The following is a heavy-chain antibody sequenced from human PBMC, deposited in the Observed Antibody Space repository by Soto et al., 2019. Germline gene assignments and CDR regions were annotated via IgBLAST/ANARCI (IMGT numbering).Heavy chain of an antibody. D-gene: IGHD2-2*02. CDR2: IIPIFGTA. CDR3: ERAAHCSSTSCYSWFDP. J-gene: IGHJ5*02. Sequence: QVQLVQSGAEVKKPGSSVKVSCKASGGTFSSYAISWVRQAPGQGLEWMGGIIPIFGTANYAQKLQGRVTITADESTSTAYMELSSLRSEDTAVYYCERAAHCSSTSCYSWFDPWGQGNLVNVSS. CDR1: GGTFSSYA. V-gene: IGHV1-69*01.